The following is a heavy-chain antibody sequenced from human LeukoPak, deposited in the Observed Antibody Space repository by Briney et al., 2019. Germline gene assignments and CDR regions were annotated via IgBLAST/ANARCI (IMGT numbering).Heavy chain of an antibody. CDR1: GYSISSGYF. Sequence: PSETLSLTCTVSGYSISSGYFWGWIRQPPGKGLEWIGSIYHSGSTNYNPSLKSRVTISVDTSKNQFSLKLSSVTAADTAVYYCARALYYYGSGSYLASHYYYMDVWGKGTTVTVSS. CDR2: IYHSGST. J-gene: IGHJ6*03. V-gene: IGHV4-38-2*02. CDR3: ARALYYYGSGSYLASHYYYMDV. D-gene: IGHD3-10*01.